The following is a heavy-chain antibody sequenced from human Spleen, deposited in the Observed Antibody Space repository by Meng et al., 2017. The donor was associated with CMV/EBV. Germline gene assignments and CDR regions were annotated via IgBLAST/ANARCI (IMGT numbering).Heavy chain of an antibody. J-gene: IGHJ3*02. CDR3: ARTKYYDFWSGYYPLLDAFDI. Sequence: SETLSLTCTVSGDSISSYYWNWIRQSPGKGLEWIGYISNNGRTNYNPSLKSRVTISVDTSKNHFSLKLTSVTAADTAVYYCARTKYYDFWSGYYPLLDAFDIWGQGTMVTVSS. CDR2: ISNNGRT. CDR1: GDSISSYY. V-gene: IGHV4-59*01. D-gene: IGHD3-3*01.